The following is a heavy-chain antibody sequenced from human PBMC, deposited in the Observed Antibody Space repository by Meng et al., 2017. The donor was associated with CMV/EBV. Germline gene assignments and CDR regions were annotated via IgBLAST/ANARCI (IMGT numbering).Heavy chain of an antibody. V-gene: IGHV1-24*01. CDR3: ATAKLDHEWFDP. CDR2: FDPEDGET. CDR1: GYTLTELS. J-gene: IGHJ5*02. Sequence: ASVKVSCKVSGYTLTELSMHWVRQAPGKGLEWMGGFDPEDGETIYAQQFQGRVTMTEDTSTDTAYMELSSPRSEDTAVYYCATAKLDHEWFDPWGQGTLVTVSS. D-gene: IGHD1-1*01.